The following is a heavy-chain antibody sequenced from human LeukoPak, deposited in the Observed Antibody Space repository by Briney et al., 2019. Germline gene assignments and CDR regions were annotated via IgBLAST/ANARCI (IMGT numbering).Heavy chain of an antibody. J-gene: IGHJ4*02. D-gene: IGHD7-27*01. CDR2: IYHSGST. Sequence: PSETLSLTCAVSGGSISSGGYSWSWIRQPPGKGLEWIGYIYHSGSTYYNPSLKSRVTISVDRSKNQFSLKLSSVTAADTAVYYCARGIDWGFDYWGQGTLVTVSS. V-gene: IGHV4-30-2*02. CDR1: GGSISSGGYS. CDR3: ARGIDWGFDY.